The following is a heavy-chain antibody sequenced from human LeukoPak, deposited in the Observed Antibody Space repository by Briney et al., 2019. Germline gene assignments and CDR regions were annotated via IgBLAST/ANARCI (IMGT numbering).Heavy chain of an antibody. D-gene: IGHD2-2*01. V-gene: IGHV3-23*01. CDR1: GFTFSSYA. Sequence: GGSLRLSCAASGFTFSSYAMSWVRQAPGKGLEWVSAISGSGGSTYYADSVKGRFTISRDNSKNTLYLQMNSLRAEDTAVYYCAKVSRQGYCSSTSCYNWFDPWGQGTLVTVSS. CDR3: AKVSRQGYCSSTSCYNWFDP. J-gene: IGHJ5*02. CDR2: ISGSGGST.